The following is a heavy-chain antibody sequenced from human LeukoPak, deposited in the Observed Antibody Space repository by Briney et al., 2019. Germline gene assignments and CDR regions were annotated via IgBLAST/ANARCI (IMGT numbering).Heavy chain of an antibody. V-gene: IGHV4-59*08. D-gene: IGHD6-13*01. CDR1: GGSISSYY. J-gene: IGHJ6*02. CDR2: IYYSGST. CDR3: ARHRSGIAAAGPMDV. Sequence: EPSETLSLTCTVSGGSISSYYWSWIRQPPGKGLEWIGYIYYSGSTNYNPSLKSRVTISVDTSKNQFSLKLSSVTAADTAVYYCARHRSGIAAAGPMDVWGQGTTVTVSS.